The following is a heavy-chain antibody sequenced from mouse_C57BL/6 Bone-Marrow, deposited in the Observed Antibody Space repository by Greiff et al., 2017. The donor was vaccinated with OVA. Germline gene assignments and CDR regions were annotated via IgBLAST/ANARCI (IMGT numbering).Heavy chain of an antibody. V-gene: IGHV1-62-2*01. D-gene: IGHD2-5*01. CDR3: ARHEEGAYYSNPAWFAY. J-gene: IGHJ3*01. Sequence: QVQLQQSGAELVKPGASVKLSCKASGYTFTEYTIHWVKQRSGQGLEWIGWFYPGSGSIKYNEKFKDKATLTADKSSSTVYMELSRLTSEDSAVYFCARHEEGAYYSNPAWFAYWGQGTLVTVSA. CDR1: GYTFTEYT. CDR2: FYPGSGSI.